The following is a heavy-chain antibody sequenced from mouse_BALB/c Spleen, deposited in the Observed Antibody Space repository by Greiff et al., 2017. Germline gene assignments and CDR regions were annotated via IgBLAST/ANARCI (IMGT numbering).Heavy chain of an antibody. J-gene: IGHJ2*01. CDR2: INPSTGYT. V-gene: IGHV1-7*01. D-gene: IGHD2-3*01. CDR1: GYTFTSYW. CDR3: ARGWLLQSHDY. Sequence: QVQLQQSGAELAKPGASVKMSCKASGYTFTSYWMHWVKQRPGQGLEWIGYINPSTGYTEYNQKFKDKATLTADKSSSTAYMQLSSLTSEDSAVYYCARGWLLQSHDYWGQGTTLTVSS.